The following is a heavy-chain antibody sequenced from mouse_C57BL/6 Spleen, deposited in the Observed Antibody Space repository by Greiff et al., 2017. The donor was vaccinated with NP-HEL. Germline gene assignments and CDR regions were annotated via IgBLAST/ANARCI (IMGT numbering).Heavy chain of an antibody. J-gene: IGHJ1*03. D-gene: IGHD3-1*01. CDR3: AKDSDYCGPYWYFDV. Sequence: QVQLKESGPGLVQPSQSLSITCTVSGFSLTSYGVHWVRQSPGKGLEWLGVIWRGGSTDYNAAFMSRLSITKDNSKSQVFFKMNSLQADDTAIYYCAKDSDYCGPYWYFDVWGTGTTVTVSS. CDR1: GFSLTSYG. CDR2: IWRGGST. V-gene: IGHV2-5*01.